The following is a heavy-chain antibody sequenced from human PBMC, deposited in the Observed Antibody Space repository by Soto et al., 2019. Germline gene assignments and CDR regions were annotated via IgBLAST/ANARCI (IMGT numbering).Heavy chain of an antibody. V-gene: IGHV3-66*01. CDR2: IYSGGTT. CDR1: GFTVSSNY. J-gene: IGHJ4*02. CDR3: ARVGSRWSFDY. D-gene: IGHD6-13*01. Sequence: GGSLRLSCAASGFTVSSNYMTWVRQAPGKGLEWVSVIYSGGTTYYADSVKGRFTISRDKSKSTLYLQMNSLRAEDTAVYYCARVGSRWSFDYWGKGTLVTVSS.